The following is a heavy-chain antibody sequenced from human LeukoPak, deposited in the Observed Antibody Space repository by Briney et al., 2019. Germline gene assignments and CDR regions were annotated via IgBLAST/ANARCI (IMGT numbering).Heavy chain of an antibody. CDR1: GFTFSSYA. Sequence: GESLRLSCAASGFTFSSYAMSWVRQAPGKGLEWVSGISTSGGSSSYADSVKGRFTISRDNSKNTLYLQMNSLRAEDTAVCYCARAVSRDYDSSGYYIYWGQGTLVTVSS. CDR2: ISTSGGSS. V-gene: IGHV3-23*01. CDR3: ARAVSRDYDSSGYYIY. J-gene: IGHJ4*02. D-gene: IGHD3-22*01.